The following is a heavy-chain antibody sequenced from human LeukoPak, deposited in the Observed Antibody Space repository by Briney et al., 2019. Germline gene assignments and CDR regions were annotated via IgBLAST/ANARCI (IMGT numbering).Heavy chain of an antibody. V-gene: IGHV4-34*01. J-gene: IGHJ4*02. CDR3: ARGADSSGYYWDFDY. CDR2: INHSGST. Sequence: SETLSLTCAAYGGSFSGYYWSWIRQPPGKGLEWIGEINHSGSTNYNPSLKSRVTISVDTSKNQFSLKLSSVTAADTAVYYCARGADSSGYYWDFDYWGQGTLVTVSS. D-gene: IGHD3-22*01. CDR1: GGSFSGYY.